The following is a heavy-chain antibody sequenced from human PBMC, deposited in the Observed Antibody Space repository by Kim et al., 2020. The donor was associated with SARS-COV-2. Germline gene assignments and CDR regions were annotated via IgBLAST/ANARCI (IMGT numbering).Heavy chain of an antibody. Sequence: SETLSLTCTVSGGSVSSGSYYWSWIRQPPGKGLEWIGYIYYSGSTNYNPSLKSRVTISVDTSKNQFSLKLSSVTAADTAVYYCARDRYYGDHAAHYFDYWGQGTLVTVSS. CDR2: IYYSGST. D-gene: IGHD4-17*01. CDR1: GGSVSSGSYY. J-gene: IGHJ4*02. CDR3: ARDRYYGDHAAHYFDY. V-gene: IGHV4-61*01.